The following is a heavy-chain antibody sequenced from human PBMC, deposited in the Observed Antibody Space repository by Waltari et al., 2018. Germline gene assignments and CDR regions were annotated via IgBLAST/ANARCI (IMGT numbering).Heavy chain of an antibody. Sequence: QVQLVQSGAEVKKPGSSVKVSCKASGGTFSSYAISWVRQAPGQGLEWMGRVSPILGIANYAQKFQGRVTITADKSTSTAYMELSSLRSEDTAVYYCARDDGLGAFDIWGQGTMVTVSS. V-gene: IGHV1-69*09. D-gene: IGHD3-10*01. CDR1: GGTFSSYA. J-gene: IGHJ3*02. CDR3: ARDDGLGAFDI. CDR2: VSPILGIA.